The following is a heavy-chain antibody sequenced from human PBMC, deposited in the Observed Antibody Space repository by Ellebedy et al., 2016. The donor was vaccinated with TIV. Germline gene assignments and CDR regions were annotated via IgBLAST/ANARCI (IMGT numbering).Heavy chain of an antibody. Sequence: MPSETLSLTCTVSGVSISGYYWSWVRQPPGKGLEWIGYIHYTGTTNYNPSLKSRVTISLDTSKNQFSLNLNSVTAADTAVYYCARAAAMTKVSSPSAYWGQGTLVTVSS. CDR3: ARAAAMTKVSSPSAY. D-gene: IGHD4-17*01. CDR2: IHYTGTT. V-gene: IGHV4-59*01. J-gene: IGHJ4*02. CDR1: GVSISGYY.